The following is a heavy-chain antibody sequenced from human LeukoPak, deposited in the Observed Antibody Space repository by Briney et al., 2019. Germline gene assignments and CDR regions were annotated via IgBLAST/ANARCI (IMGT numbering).Heavy chain of an antibody. J-gene: IGHJ4*02. V-gene: IGHV5-51*04. CDR3: ARAEIIAARPVWFDY. CDR1: GYTFTSYW. D-gene: IGHD6-6*01. Sequence: GESLKISRKGAGYTFTSYWIAWVRQMPGKGLEWMGVIYPGDSDTRYSPSFQGQVTISADKPVSTAYLQWSSLKASDTAIYYCARAEIIAARPVWFDYWGQGALVTVSS. CDR2: IYPGDSDT.